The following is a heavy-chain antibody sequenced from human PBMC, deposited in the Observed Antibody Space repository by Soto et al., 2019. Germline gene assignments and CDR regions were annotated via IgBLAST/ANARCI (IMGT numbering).Heavy chain of an antibody. CDR1: SGSISSYY. Sequence: SDTLSITCNVSSGSISSYYCIWILPPPGKGLEWIGYFYYSGSTNYNPSLKSRVTISVDTSKNQFSLKLSSVTAADTAVYYCAREFSTVTNYGMDVWGQGTTVTVSS. CDR3: AREFSTVTNYGMDV. D-gene: IGHD4-17*01. J-gene: IGHJ6*02. CDR2: FYYSGST. V-gene: IGHV4-59*01.